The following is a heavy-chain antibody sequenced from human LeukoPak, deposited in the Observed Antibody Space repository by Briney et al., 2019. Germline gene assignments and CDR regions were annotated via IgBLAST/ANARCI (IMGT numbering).Heavy chain of an antibody. J-gene: IGHJ5*02. D-gene: IGHD2-2*01. Sequence: PGGSLRLSCAASGFTLTNYWMAWVRQAPGWGLEWVANIKQDGSEKYYVGSVKGRFTISRDNAKNSLYLQMNSLRVEDTAVYYCARDLVVVSAGDWFDPWGQGTLVTVSA. CDR2: IKQDGSEK. CDR1: GFTLTNYW. CDR3: ARDLVVVSAGDWFDP. V-gene: IGHV3-7*01.